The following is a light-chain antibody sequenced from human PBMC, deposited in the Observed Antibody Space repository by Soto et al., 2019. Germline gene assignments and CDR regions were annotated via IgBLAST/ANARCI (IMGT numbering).Light chain of an antibody. Sequence: EIVRTQSPATLSVSPGERATLSCRASQSVSSNLAWYQQKPGQAPRLLIYGASTRATGIPARFSGSGSGTEFTLTISSLQSEDFAVYYCQPYTNWPPWTFGQGPKVEIK. CDR2: GAS. V-gene: IGKV3-15*01. CDR1: QSVSSN. J-gene: IGKJ1*01. CDR3: QPYTNWPPWT.